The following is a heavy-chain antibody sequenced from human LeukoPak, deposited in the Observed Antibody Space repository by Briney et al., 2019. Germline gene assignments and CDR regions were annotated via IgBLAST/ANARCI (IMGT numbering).Heavy chain of an antibody. CDR1: GFTFSDSA. D-gene: IGHD3-9*01. CDR3: EILTGDAFDI. J-gene: IGHJ3*02. CDR2: IRSKANSYAT. V-gene: IGHV3-73*01. Sequence: PGGSLKLSCATSGFTFSDSAIHWVRQASGKGREWVGRIRSKANSYATAYAASVKGRFTISRDNSKNTAYLQMNSLKTEDTAVYYCEILTGDAFDIWGQGTMVTVSS.